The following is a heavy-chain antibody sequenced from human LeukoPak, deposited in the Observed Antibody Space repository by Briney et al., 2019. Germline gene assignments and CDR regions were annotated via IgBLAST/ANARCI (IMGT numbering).Heavy chain of an antibody. CDR2: IRSKAYGGTT. CDR3: TRDRGMSAFDI. D-gene: IGHD3-16*01. J-gene: IGHJ3*02. V-gene: IGHV3-49*04. CDR1: GFTFSSYA. Sequence: GGSLRLSCAASGFTFSSYAMSWVRQAPGKGLEWVGFIRSKAYGGTTEYAASVKGRFTISRDDSKSIAYLQMNSLKTEDTAVYYCTRDRGMSAFDIWGQGTMVTVSS.